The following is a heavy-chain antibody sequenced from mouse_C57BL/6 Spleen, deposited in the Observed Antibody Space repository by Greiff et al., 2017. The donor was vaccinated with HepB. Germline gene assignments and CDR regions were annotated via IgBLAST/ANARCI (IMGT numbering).Heavy chain of an antibody. V-gene: IGHV14-2*01. Sequence: VQLQQSGAELVKPGASVKLSCTASGFNIKDYYMHWVKQRTEQGLEWIGRIDPEDGETKYAPKFQGKATLTADTSSNTAYLQLSSLTSEDTAVYYCALCGSSYFDYWGQGTTLTVSS. J-gene: IGHJ2*01. CDR3: ALCGSSYFDY. CDR2: IDPEDGET. CDR1: GFNIKDYY. D-gene: IGHD1-1*01.